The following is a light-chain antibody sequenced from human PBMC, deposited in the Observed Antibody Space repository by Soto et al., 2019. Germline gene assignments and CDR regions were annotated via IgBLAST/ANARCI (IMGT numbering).Light chain of an antibody. Sequence: EIVMAQSPATLSVSPGERDTLSCRASQSVSSNLASYQQKPGQTPRLLIYGASTRATGIPARFSGSGSGTDFTLTISSLQSEDSAVCYCQQYNKWPPGTFGQGNKVDIK. J-gene: IGKJ1*01. CDR3: QQYNKWPPGT. CDR2: GAS. V-gene: IGKV3-15*01. CDR1: QSVSSN.